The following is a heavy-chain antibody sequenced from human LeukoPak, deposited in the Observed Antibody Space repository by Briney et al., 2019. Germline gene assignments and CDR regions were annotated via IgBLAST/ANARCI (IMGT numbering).Heavy chain of an antibody. CDR1: GVSITNYY. D-gene: IGHD2-21*02. Sequence: SETQSLTCTVSGVSITNYYWGWIRQPPGKGLEWIGNIFYSGSTHYNPSLKSRVTISVDTSKNQFSLKLSSVTAADTAVYYCAGLVVGSATIDYWGQGIMVTVSS. V-gene: IGHV4-39*01. CDR3: AGLVVGSATIDY. CDR2: IFYSGST. J-gene: IGHJ4*02.